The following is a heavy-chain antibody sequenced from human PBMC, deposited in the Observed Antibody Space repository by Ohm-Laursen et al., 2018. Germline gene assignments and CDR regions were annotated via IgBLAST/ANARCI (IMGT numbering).Heavy chain of an antibody. J-gene: IGHJ4*02. D-gene: IGHD6-13*01. V-gene: IGHV6-1*01. CDR1: GDSVSSNSAA. CDR3: ARGRVYGISRPFDY. CDR2: TYYGSKWYN. Sequence: TQTLTLTCAISGDSVSSNSAAWNWIRQSPSRGLEWLGRTYYGSKWYNDYAVSVKSRITINPDTSKNQFSLQLNSVTPEDTAVYYCARGRVYGISRPFDYWGQGTLVTVSS.